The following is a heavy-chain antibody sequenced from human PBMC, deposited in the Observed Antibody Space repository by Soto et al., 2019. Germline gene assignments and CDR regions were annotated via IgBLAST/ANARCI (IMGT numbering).Heavy chain of an antibody. CDR1: GGSISSGTYS. D-gene: IGHD6-13*01. V-gene: IGHV4-39*01. CDR3: ARHRTGYSSSWLDY. J-gene: IGHJ4*02. CDR2: SYFTGNT. Sequence: QLQLRESGPGLVKPSETLSLTCTVSGGSISSGTYSWGWIRQPPGKGLEWIGNSYFTGNTHYNPSLNSRVTMSVDTSKSQFSLSLTSVTAADTAVYYCARHRTGYSSSWLDYWGQGTLVTVSS.